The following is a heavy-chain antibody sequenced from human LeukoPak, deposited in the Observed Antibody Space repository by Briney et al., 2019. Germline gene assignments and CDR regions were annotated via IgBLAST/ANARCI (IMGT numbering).Heavy chain of an antibody. Sequence: SGGSLRLSCAASGFTFSSYGMHWVRQAPGKGLEWVAVIWYDGSNKYYADSVKGRFTISRDNSKNTLYLQMNSLRAEDTAVYYWGREDVGAPEDWGQGTLVTVSS. V-gene: IGHV3-33*08. CDR1: GFTFSSYG. CDR2: IWYDGSNK. CDR3: GREDVGAPED. D-gene: IGHD1-26*01. J-gene: IGHJ4*02.